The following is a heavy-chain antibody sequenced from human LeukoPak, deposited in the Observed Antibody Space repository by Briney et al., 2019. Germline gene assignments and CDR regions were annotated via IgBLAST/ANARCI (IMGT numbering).Heavy chain of an antibody. CDR3: ARDYYDNSGFGAFDI. CDR2: INPNSGGT. CDR1: GYTFTAHY. J-gene: IGHJ3*02. Sequence: ASVKVSCKASGYTFTAHYMHWVRQAPGQGLEWMGWINPNSGGTKYVQNFQGRVTMTRDTSIRTVYMELSRLRSDDTAVYYCARDYYDNSGFGAFDIWGQGRMVTVSS. D-gene: IGHD3-22*01. V-gene: IGHV1-2*02.